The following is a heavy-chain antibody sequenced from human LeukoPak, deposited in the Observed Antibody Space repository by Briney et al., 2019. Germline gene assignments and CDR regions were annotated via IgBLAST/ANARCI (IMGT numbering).Heavy chain of an antibody. Sequence: PGGSLRLSCAASGFTFSSYAMSWVRQAPGKGLEWVSAISGSGGSTYYADSVKGRFTISRDNSKNTLYLQMNSLRAEDTAVYYCAKDLPAASDYRYYYYMDVWGKGTTVTVSS. CDR2: ISGSGGST. CDR1: GFTFSSYA. V-gene: IGHV3-23*01. J-gene: IGHJ6*03. D-gene: IGHD2-2*01. CDR3: AKDLPAASDYRYYYYMDV.